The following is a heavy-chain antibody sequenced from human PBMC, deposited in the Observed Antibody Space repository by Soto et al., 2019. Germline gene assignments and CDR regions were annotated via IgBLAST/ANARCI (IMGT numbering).Heavy chain of an antibody. CDR3: AKVTYGGSAPYDYGMDV. J-gene: IGHJ6*02. V-gene: IGHV3-30*18. D-gene: IGHD3-16*01. CDR1: GFTFSDYG. Sequence: QVQLVESGGGVVQPGRSLRLSCAASGFTFSDYGIHWVRQAPGKGLEWVTFISFDDGKDKFYSAPVRGRFTISRDNSKNTLSLQMNSLRSDDTAIYYCAKVTYGGSAPYDYGMDVWGQGTTVTVSS. CDR2: ISFDDGKDK.